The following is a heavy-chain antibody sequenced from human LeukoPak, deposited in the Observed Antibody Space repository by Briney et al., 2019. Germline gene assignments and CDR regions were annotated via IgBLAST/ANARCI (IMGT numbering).Heavy chain of an antibody. V-gene: IGHV3-33*01. CDR3: TRDGYPHPAHNLDY. CDR1: GFTFSSYG. CDR2: IWYDGTNK. J-gene: IGHJ4*02. Sequence: GGSLRLSCSASGFTFSSYGMHWVRQAPGKGLEWVAVIWYDGTNKYYADSVKGRFTISRDNSKNTLYLQMNSLRAEDTAVYYCTRDGYPHPAHNLDYWGQGTLVTVSS. D-gene: IGHD6-25*01.